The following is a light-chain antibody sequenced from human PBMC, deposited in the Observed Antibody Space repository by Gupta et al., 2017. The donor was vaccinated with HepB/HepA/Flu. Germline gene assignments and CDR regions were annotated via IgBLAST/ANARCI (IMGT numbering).Light chain of an antibody. Sequence: DIVMTQSRLSLPVTPAEPPSMPCRSSQSLLHSNGYNYLDWYLQNPGRSPQLLLYLRSDSASGVPHMFRGSGSCTDFTLKISRVAAEDVGVSYCRQSLQARRTFGQGTKVEIK. CDR3: RQSLQARRT. J-gene: IGKJ1*01. V-gene: IGKV2-28*01. CDR2: LRS. CDR1: QSLLHSNGYNY.